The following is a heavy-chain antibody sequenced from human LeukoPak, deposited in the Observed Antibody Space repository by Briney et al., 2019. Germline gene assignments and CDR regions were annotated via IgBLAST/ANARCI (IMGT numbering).Heavy chain of an antibody. CDR2: ISGSGGST. D-gene: IGHD3-22*01. CDR1: GFTFSSYA. Sequence: QPGRSLRLSCAASGFTFSSYAMSWVRQAPGKGLEWVSAISGSGGSTYYADSVKGRFTISRDNSKNTLYLQMNSLRAEDTAVYYCANLPQAHYYDSSGYYYDPFAFDIWGQGTMVTVSS. CDR3: ANLPQAHYYDSSGYYYDPFAFDI. V-gene: IGHV3-23*01. J-gene: IGHJ3*02.